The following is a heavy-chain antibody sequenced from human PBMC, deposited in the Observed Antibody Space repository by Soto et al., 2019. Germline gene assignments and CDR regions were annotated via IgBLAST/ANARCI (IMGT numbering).Heavy chain of an antibody. CDR2: ISYDGSNK. Sequence: QVQLVESGGGGVQPGRSLRLSCAASGFTFSSYGMHWVRQAPGKGLEWVAVISYDGSNKYYADSVKGRFTISRDNSKNKLYLQMNSLRAEDTAVYYCAKRGSGYYYYGMDVWGQGTTVTVSS. CDR1: GFTFSSYG. V-gene: IGHV3-30*18. J-gene: IGHJ6*02. D-gene: IGHD3-10*01. CDR3: AKRGSGYYYYGMDV.